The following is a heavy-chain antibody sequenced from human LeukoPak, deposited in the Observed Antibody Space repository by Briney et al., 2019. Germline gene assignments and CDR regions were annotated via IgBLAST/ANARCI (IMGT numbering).Heavy chain of an antibody. Sequence: SETLSLTCAVYGESFSGCYWSWIRQPPGKVLEWIGEINHSGSTNYKPSLKSRVTISVDTSKNQFSLKLSSVTAADTAVYYCARKVYYGAGSYDNGDYFVYWGEGTLVTVSS. CDR1: GESFSGCY. CDR3: ARKVYYGAGSYDNGDYFVY. D-gene: IGHD3-10*01. J-gene: IGHJ4*02. V-gene: IGHV4-34*01. CDR2: INHSGST.